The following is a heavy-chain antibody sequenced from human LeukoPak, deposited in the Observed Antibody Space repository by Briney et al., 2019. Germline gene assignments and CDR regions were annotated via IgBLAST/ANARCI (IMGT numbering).Heavy chain of an antibody. V-gene: IGHV4-39*07. J-gene: IGHJ6*02. CDR1: GGSISSSSYY. Sequence: SETLSLTCTVSGGSISSSSYYWGWIRQPPGKGLEWIGNIYYSGSTYYNPSLKSRVTISVDKSKNQFSLKLSSVTAADTAVYYCARSRTDFNPNLDYYYYYGLDVWGQGTTVTVSS. CDR3: ARSRTDFNPNLDYYYYYGLDV. CDR2: IYYSGST. D-gene: IGHD1-14*01.